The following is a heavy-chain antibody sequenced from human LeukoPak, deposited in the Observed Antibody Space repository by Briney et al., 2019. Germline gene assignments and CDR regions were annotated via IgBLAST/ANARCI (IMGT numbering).Heavy chain of an antibody. CDR2: IYYSGST. V-gene: IGHV4-59*01. J-gene: IGHJ6*02. CDR3: TRDRPLYGMDV. CDR1: GGSISDYC. Sequence: SSETLSLTCTVSGGSISDYCWSWIRQPPGKGLEWIGCIYYSGSTNYNLSLKSRVTLSVDTSKNQFSLKLNSVAAADTAVYYCTRDRPLYGMDVWGQGTTVTVSS. D-gene: IGHD6-6*01.